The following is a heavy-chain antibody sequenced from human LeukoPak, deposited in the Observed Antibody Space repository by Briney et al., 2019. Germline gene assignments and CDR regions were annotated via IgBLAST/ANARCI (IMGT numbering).Heavy chain of an antibody. CDR3: ARDRGQWLVSEYYGMDV. J-gene: IGHJ6*02. D-gene: IGHD6-19*01. CDR2: IKQDGSEK. V-gene: IGHV3-7*01. CDR1: GFTFSSYW. Sequence: GGSLRLSCAASGFTFSSYWMSRVRQAPGKGLEWVANIKQDGSEKYYVDSVKGRFTISRDNAKNSLYLQMNSLRAEDTAVYYCARDRGQWLVSEYYGMDVWGQGTTVTVSS.